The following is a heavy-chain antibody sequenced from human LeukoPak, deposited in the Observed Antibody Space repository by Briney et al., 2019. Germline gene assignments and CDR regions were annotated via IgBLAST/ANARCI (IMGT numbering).Heavy chain of an antibody. J-gene: IGHJ4*02. CDR2: IKSEADGGTT. Sequence: SWVRQAPGKGLEWVGRIKSEADGGTTDYAAPVKGRFAISRDDSKSTLSLQMNSLKTEDTAVYYCTTPKYTGYDFYFWGQGTLVTVSS. V-gene: IGHV3-15*01. CDR3: TTPKYTGYDFYF. D-gene: IGHD5-12*01.